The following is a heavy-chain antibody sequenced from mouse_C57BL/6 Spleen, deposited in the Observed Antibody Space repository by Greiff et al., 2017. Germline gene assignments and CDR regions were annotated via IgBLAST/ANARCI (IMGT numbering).Heavy chain of an antibody. Sequence: DVKLQESGPGLVKPSQSLSLTCSVTGYSITSGYYWNWIRQFPGNKLEWMGYISYDGSNNYNPSLKNRISITRDTSKNQFFLKLNSVTTEDTATYYCARWDYGNYEGAYWGQGTLVTVSA. CDR1: GYSITSGYY. CDR2: ISYDGSN. J-gene: IGHJ3*01. D-gene: IGHD2-1*01. V-gene: IGHV3-6*01. CDR3: ARWDYGNYEGAY.